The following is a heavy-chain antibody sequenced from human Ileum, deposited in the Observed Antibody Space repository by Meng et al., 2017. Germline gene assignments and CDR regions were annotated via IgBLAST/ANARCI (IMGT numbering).Heavy chain of an antibody. Sequence: QVQLQESGPGLVKPSQTLSLTCTVSGGSISSGDYYWSWIRQPPGKGLEWIGYIYYSGSTYYNPSLKSRVTISVDTSKNQFSLKLSSVTAADTAVYYCARENTIFGVVWGSWFDPWGQGPLVTVSS. CDR3: ARENTIFGVVWGSWFDP. D-gene: IGHD3-3*01. CDR2: IYYSGST. J-gene: IGHJ5*02. CDR1: GGSISSGDYY. V-gene: IGHV4-30-4*01.